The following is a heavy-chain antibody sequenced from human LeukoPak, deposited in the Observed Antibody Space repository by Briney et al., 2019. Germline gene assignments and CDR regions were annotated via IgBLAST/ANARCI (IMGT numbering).Heavy chain of an antibody. V-gene: IGHV4-59*08. CDR3: ARGAGAGYNLQPFDY. Sequence: SETLSLTCTVSGGSISSYYWSWIRQPPGNGLEWIGYIYYSGSTKYNPSLKSRVSISVDTSKNQFSLKLSSVTAADTAVYYCARGAGAGYNLQPFDYWGQGTLVTVSS. D-gene: IGHD5-24*01. CDR2: IYYSGST. CDR1: GGSISSYY. J-gene: IGHJ4*02.